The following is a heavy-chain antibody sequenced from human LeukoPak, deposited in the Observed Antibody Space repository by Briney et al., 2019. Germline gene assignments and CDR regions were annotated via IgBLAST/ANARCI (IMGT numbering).Heavy chain of an antibody. CDR3: ARKNIPSPRVRYSSDWNGRAFEY. Sequence: TFAVFGGSVSSSNCWTGVRQPPGRGLEWIGEIFQSGSTNYNPSLKSRVTLSVAKSKTQFSLTVRSVPAAATAVYSWARKNIPSPRVRYSSDWNGRAFEYWGQGTLVTVSS. V-gene: IGHV4-4*01. CDR1: GGSVSSSNC. CDR2: IFQSGST. D-gene: IGHD6-25*01. J-gene: IGHJ4*02.